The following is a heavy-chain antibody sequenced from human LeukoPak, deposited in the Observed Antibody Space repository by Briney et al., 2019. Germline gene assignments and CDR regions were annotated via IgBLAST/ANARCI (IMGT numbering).Heavy chain of an antibody. Sequence: SETLSLTCTVSGGSISSSSYYWGWIRQPPGKGLEWIGSIYYSGSTYYNPSLKSRVTISVDTSKNQFSLKLSSVTAADTAVYYCARYMGYCSGGSCYSTTVDAFDIWGQGTMVTVSS. CDR2: IYYSGST. CDR1: GGSISSSSYY. V-gene: IGHV4-39*01. D-gene: IGHD2-15*01. J-gene: IGHJ3*02. CDR3: ARYMGYCSGGSCYSTTVDAFDI.